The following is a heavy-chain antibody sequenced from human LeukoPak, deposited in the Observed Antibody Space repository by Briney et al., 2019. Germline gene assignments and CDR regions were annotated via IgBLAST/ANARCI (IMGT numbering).Heavy chain of an antibody. CDR1: GGSISSSRYY. CDR3: ARHSYGSGSYPAFDY. CDR2: IYYSGST. V-gene: IGHV4-39*01. J-gene: IGHJ4*02. Sequence: SETLSLTCTVSGGSISSSRYYWGWIRQPPGKGLEWIGSIYYSGSTYYNPSLKSRVTISVDTSKNQFTLKLSSVTAADTAVYYCARHSYGSGSYPAFDYWGQGTLVTVSS. D-gene: IGHD3-10*01.